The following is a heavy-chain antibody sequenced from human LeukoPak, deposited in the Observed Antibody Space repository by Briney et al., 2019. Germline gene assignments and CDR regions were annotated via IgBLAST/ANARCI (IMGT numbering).Heavy chain of an antibody. Sequence: PGGSLRLSCAASRFTVNSNFMSWYRQAAGQGLEWVSIIYSGGTTHYADSVKGRFTISRDNSKNTLYLQLSSLRDEDTAVYYCAKVAISRYFDYWGQGTLVSVSS. CDR1: RFTVNSNF. CDR2: IYSGGTT. CDR3: AKVAISRYFDY. V-gene: IGHV3-53*01. J-gene: IGHJ4*02. D-gene: IGHD3-3*02.